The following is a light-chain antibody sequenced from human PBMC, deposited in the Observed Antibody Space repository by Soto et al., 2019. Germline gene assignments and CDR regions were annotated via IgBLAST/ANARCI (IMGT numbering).Light chain of an antibody. J-gene: IGKJ4*01. Sequence: IVLTQSPGTLSLSPGERATLSCRASQSISSSYSVWYQQKPGQAPRLLIYRSSSRAAGIPDRCSGGGSGADFTLSSRRVEPEDFAVYYCQQYGSARLTFGGGTKVELK. CDR1: QSISSSY. V-gene: IGKV3-20*01. CDR3: QQYGSARLT. CDR2: RSS.